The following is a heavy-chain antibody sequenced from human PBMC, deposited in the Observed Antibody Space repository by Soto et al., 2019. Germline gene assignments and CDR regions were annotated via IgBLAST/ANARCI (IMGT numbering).Heavy chain of an antibody. Sequence: GGSRRLSCAASGLTFSSYAMHCDRRAPGKGLEWVSAISGSGGSTYYADSVKGRFTISRDNSKNTLYLQMNSLRAEDTAVYYCAKDPLYGMEVWGQGTTVTVSS. CDR1: GLTFSSYA. V-gene: IGHV3-23*01. J-gene: IGHJ6*02. CDR2: ISGSGGST. CDR3: AKDPLYGMEV.